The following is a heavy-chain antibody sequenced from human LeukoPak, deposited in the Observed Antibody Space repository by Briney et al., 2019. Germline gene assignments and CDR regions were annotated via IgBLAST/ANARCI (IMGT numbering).Heavy chain of an antibody. CDR3: ARESSPKTGIFDY. V-gene: IGHV1-69*05. CDR2: IIPIFGTA. CDR1: GGTFSSYA. D-gene: IGHD1-1*01. J-gene: IGHJ4*02. Sequence: ASVKVSCKASGGTFSSYAISWVRQAPGQGLEWMGGIIPIFGTANYAQKFQGRVTITTDESTSTAYMELSSLRSEDTAVYYCARESSPKTGIFDYWGQGTLVTVSS.